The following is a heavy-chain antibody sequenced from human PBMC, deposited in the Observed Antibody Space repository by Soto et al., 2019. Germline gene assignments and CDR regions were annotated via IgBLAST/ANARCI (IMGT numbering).Heavy chain of an antibody. J-gene: IGHJ4*02. CDR1: GFTFSSYW. CDR2: IKQDGSEK. D-gene: IGHD6-13*01. CDR3: ASVGRVSPVGY. V-gene: IGHV3-7*03. Sequence: VGSLRLSRAASGFTFSSYWMSWVRQAPGKGLEWVANIKQDGSEKYYVDSVKGRFTISRDNAKNSLYLQMNSLRAEDTAVYYCASVGRVSPVGYWGQGTLVTVSS.